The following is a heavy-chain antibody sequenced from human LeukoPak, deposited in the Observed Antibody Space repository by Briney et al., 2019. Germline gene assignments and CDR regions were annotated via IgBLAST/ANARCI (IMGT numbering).Heavy chain of an antibody. D-gene: IGHD6-19*01. CDR2: INPSGGTT. CDR1: GYTFTSYY. V-gene: IGHV1-46*01. J-gene: IGHJ4*02. Sequence: ASVKVSCKASGYTFTSYYMHWVRQAPGQGLEWMGIINPSGGTTRFAQRFQGRITMTRDTSTSTVYMELSSLRSEDTAIYYCARGGWYRSDYWGQGTLVTVSS. CDR3: ARGGWYRSDY.